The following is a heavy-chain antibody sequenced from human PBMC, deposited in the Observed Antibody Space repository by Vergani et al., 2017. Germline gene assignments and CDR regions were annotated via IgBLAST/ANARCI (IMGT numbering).Heavy chain of an antibody. CDR1: GFIFSDHY. CDR3: ARGRSETYNYYYGLDV. V-gene: IGHV3-72*01. J-gene: IGHJ6*02. Sequence: EVQLVESGGGLVQPGGSLRLSCAASGFIFSDHYMDWVRQAPGKGLAWVGRTRNKAKSYTTEYAASVKGRFTISRDDSKNSLYLHMNSLKTEDTAVYYCARGRSETYNYYYGLDVWGQGTTVTVSS. D-gene: IGHD5-24*01. CDR2: TRNKAKSYTT.